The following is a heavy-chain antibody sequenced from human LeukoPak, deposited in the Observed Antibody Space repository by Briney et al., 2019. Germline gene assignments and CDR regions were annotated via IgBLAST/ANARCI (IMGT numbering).Heavy chain of an antibody. V-gene: IGHV3-30-3*01. D-gene: IGHD1-26*01. Sequence: PGGSLRLSCAASGFTFSSYAMHWVRQAPGKGLEWVADISYDGSNKYYADSVKGRFTISRDNSKNTLYLQMNSLRAKDTAVYYCARDLEWELLVAFDIWGQGTMVTVSS. CDR1: GFTFSSYA. CDR3: ARDLEWELLVAFDI. J-gene: IGHJ3*02. CDR2: ISYDGSNK.